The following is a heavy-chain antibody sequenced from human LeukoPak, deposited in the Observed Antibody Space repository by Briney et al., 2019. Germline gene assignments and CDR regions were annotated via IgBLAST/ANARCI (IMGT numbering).Heavy chain of an antibody. CDR1: GFTFSSYA. CDR2: ISGSGGST. J-gene: IGHJ6*02. D-gene: IGHD3-10*01. Sequence: GGSLRLSCAASGFTFSSYAMSWVRQAPGKGLEWVSAISGSGGSTYYADSVKGRFTISRDNSKNTLYLQMNSLRAEDTAVYFCARDVTMVRGAQDYYGMDVWGQGTLVTVSS. CDR3: ARDVTMVRGAQDYYGMDV. V-gene: IGHV3-23*01.